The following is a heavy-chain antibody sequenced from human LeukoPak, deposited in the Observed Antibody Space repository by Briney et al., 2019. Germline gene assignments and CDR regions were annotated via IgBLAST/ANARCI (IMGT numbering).Heavy chain of an antibody. CDR1: GGSFIGFH. V-gene: IGHV4-34*01. CDR2: INHSGST. CDR3: ARGALWFGDYRSYYFDY. D-gene: IGHD3-10*01. J-gene: IGHJ4*02. Sequence: SETLSLTCAVYGGSFIGFHWNWIRQAPGKGLEWIGDINHSGSTNYNPSLTSRVTISVDTSKNQFSLKLSSVTAADTAVYYCARGALWFGDYRSYYFDYWGQGTLVTVSS.